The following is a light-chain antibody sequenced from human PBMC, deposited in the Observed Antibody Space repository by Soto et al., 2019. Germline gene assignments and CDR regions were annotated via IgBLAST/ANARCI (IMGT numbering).Light chain of an antibody. CDR1: QSVSSY. CDR3: QQRSNFIT. J-gene: IGKJ5*01. Sequence: EIALTQSHDTLSVSPGERATLSFRASQSVSSYLAWYQQKPGQAPRLLIYDASNRATGIPARFSDSGSGTDFTLTISSLESEDFAVYYCQQRSNFITFGQGTRLEIK. V-gene: IGKV3-11*01. CDR2: DAS.